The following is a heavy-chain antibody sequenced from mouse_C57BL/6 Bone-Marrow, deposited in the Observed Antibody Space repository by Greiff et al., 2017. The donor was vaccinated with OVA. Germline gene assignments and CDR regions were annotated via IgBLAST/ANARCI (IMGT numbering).Heavy chain of an antibody. D-gene: IGHD2-1*01. CDR3: TRLLDAMDY. CDR1: GFTFSSYA. V-gene: IGHV5-9-1*02. J-gene: IGHJ4*01. CDR2: ISSGGDYI. Sequence: EVQLQESGAGLVKPGGSLKLSCAASGFTFSSYAMSWVRQTPEKRLEWVAYISSGGDYIYYADTVKGRITISKDNARNTLYLQMSSLKSEDTAMYYCTRLLDAMDYWGQGTSVTVSS.